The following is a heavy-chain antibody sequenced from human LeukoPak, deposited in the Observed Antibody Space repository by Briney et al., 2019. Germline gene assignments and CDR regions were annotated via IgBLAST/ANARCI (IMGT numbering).Heavy chain of an antibody. J-gene: IGHJ3*02. CDR2: INHSGST. CDR1: GGSFSGYY. Sequence: SETLSLTCAVYGGSFSGYYWSWIRQPPGKGLEWIGEINHSGSTNYNPSLKSRVTISVDTSKNQFSLKLSSVTAADTAVYYCARVDVLRFLEWPDAFDIWGQGTMVTVSS. D-gene: IGHD3-3*01. V-gene: IGHV4-34*01. CDR3: ARVDVLRFLEWPDAFDI.